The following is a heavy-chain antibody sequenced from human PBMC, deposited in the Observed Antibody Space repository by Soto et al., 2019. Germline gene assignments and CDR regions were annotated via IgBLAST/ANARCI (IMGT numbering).Heavy chain of an antibody. CDR2: ISGSGDST. V-gene: IGHV3-23*01. D-gene: IGHD6-13*01. J-gene: IGHJ4*02. CDR3: AKSYSSNWYDYFDY. Sequence: EVQLLESGGGLVQPGGSLRLSCAASGFTFSSYVMSWVRQAPGKGLEWVSAISGSGDSTYYADSVKGRFTISRDTSKNTLYLQMDSLRAEDTALYYCAKSYSSNWYDYFDYWGQGTLVTVSS. CDR1: GFTFSSYV.